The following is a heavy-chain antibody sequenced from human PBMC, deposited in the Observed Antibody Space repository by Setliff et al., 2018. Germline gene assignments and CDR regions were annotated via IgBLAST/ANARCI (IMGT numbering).Heavy chain of an antibody. CDR1: GDSIRSYY. V-gene: IGHV4-59*01. CDR2: IYYTGSS. J-gene: IGHJ3*02. CDR3: XREPMDSAMVTTGAFDI. Sequence: PSETLSLTCTVSGDSIRSYYWSWVRQPPGRGLEWIGYIYYTGSSNYNPSLKSRVTISVXXXXXXFXXXXXXXXXXXXAVXXXXREPMDSAMVTTGAFDIWGRGTMVTVSS. D-gene: IGHD5-18*01.